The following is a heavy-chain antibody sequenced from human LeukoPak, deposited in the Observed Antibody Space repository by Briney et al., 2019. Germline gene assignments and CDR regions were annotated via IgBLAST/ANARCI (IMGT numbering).Heavy chain of an antibody. J-gene: IGHJ4*02. Sequence: ASVKVSCKASGGTFSSYAISWVRQAPGQGLEWMGGIIPIFGTANYAQKFQGRVTINTDESTSTAYMELSSLRSEDTAVYYCARVVRDSSGYVPHYFDYWGQGTLVTVSS. CDR3: ARVVRDSSGYVPHYFDY. CDR1: GGTFSSYA. V-gene: IGHV1-69*05. CDR2: IIPIFGTA. D-gene: IGHD3-22*01.